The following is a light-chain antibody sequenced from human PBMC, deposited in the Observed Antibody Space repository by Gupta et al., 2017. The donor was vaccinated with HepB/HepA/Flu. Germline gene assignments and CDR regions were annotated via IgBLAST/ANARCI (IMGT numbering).Light chain of an antibody. J-gene: IGLJ3*02. CDR1: SSNIGSNW. CDR3: AAWDDSLIEWV. CDR2: RND. V-gene: IGLV1-47*01. Sequence: QSVLTQPLSASGTPGQRVTISCSGSSSNIGSNWVYWYQQFPGTAPKPLIYRNDQRPSGVPDRFSGPKSGTSASLAISGLRSEDEADYYCAAWDDSLIEWVVGGGTKLTVL.